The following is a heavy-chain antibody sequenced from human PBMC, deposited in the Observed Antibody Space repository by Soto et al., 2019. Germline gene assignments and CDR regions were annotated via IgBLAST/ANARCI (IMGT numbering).Heavy chain of an antibody. V-gene: IGHV3-30-3*01. D-gene: IGHD6-6*01. J-gene: IGHJ4*02. Sequence: LRLSCAASRFTFSSYTMHWVLQAPGKGLEWVAVISYDGSTKYYADSVQGRFTISRDNSKNTLYLQMNSLRAEDTAVYYCAREVGGSSSFDYWGQGTLVTVSS. CDR2: ISYDGSTK. CDR1: RFTFSSYT. CDR3: AREVGGSSSFDY.